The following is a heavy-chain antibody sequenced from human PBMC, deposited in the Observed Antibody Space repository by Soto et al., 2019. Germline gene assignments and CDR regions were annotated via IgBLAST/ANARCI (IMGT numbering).Heavy chain of an antibody. V-gene: IGHV3-33*01. D-gene: IGHD4-17*01. CDR3: ARDDDYGENGLDY. CDR1: GFTFGRHG. J-gene: IGHJ4*02. CDR2: IGSDGRRD. Sequence: QVQLVESGGGVVQPGGSLRLSCAASGFTFGRHGMHWVRQAPGKGLEWVAVIGSDGRRDSYADSVKGRFTISRDNGQNTLHLQMNSLRAEDTAVYYWARDDDYGENGLDYWGQGTLVTVSS.